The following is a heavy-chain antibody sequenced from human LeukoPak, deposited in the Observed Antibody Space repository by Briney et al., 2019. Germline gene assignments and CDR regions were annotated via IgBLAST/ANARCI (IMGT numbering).Heavy chain of an antibody. CDR1: GYTFTSYG. J-gene: IGHJ3*02. CDR3: ARFYYDQGDAFDI. V-gene: IGHV1-18*01. CDR2: ISAYNGNT. Sequence: ASVKVSCKASGYTFTSYGISWVRQAPGQGLEWMGWISAYNGNTNYAQKLQGRVTITADKSTSTAYMELSSLRSEDTAVYYCARFYYDQGDAFDIWGQGTMVTVSS. D-gene: IGHD3-22*01.